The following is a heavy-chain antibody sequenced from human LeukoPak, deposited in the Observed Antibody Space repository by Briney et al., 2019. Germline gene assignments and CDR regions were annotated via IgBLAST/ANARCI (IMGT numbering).Heavy chain of an antibody. Sequence: ASVKVSCKASGYTFTGYYMHWVRQAPGQGLEWMGWINPNSGGTNYAQKFQGRVTMTRDTSISTAYMELSRLRSDDTAVYYCAPLNYGSGSPLGYYGMDVWGQGTTVTVSS. D-gene: IGHD3-10*01. CDR1: GYTFTGYY. V-gene: IGHV1-2*02. CDR2: INPNSGGT. J-gene: IGHJ6*02. CDR3: APLNYGSGSPLGYYGMDV.